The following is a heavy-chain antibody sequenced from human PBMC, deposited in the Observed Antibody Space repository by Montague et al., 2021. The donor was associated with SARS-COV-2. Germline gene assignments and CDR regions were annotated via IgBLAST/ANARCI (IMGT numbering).Heavy chain of an antibody. D-gene: IGHD3-10*01. CDR1: GGSFSTYS. Sequence: SETLSLTCAVHGGSFSTYSWNWIRQPPEKGLGWIGEIHHGGSTNYNPSLKSRVTISADTSKNQFSLKLTSVAAADTAVYYCARLGDGVVPSPILGVGPYYSYYYMDVWGKGTTVTVSS. V-gene: IGHV4-34*01. J-gene: IGHJ6*03. CDR3: ARLGDGVVPSPILGVGPYYSYYYMDV. CDR2: IHHGGST.